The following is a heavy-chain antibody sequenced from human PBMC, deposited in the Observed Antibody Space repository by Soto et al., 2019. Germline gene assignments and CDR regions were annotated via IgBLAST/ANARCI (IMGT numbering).Heavy chain of an antibody. V-gene: IGHV3-30*18. J-gene: IGHJ4*02. Sequence: GSLRLSCAGSGFTFRSYGMHWVRQAPGKGLEWVAVISYDGSNKYYADSVKGRFTISRDNSKNTLYLQMNSLRAEDTAVYYCAKDRMDYSGYDTEGSSLDYWGQGTLVTVSS. CDR1: GFTFRSYG. D-gene: IGHD5-12*01. CDR3: AKDRMDYSGYDTEGSSLDY. CDR2: ISYDGSNK.